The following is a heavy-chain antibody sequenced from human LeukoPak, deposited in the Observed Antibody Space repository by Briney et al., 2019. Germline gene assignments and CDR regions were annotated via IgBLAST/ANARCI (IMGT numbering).Heavy chain of an antibody. J-gene: IGHJ3*02. V-gene: IGHV1-3*01. CDR3: ARAAPDAFDI. Sequence: ASVKVSCKVSGYTLTELSMHWVRQAPGQRLEWMGWINAGNGNTKYSQKFQGRVTITRDTSASTAYMELSSLRSEDTAVYYCARAAPDAFDIWGQGTMVTVSS. CDR2: INAGNGNT. CDR1: GYTLTELS. D-gene: IGHD6-6*01.